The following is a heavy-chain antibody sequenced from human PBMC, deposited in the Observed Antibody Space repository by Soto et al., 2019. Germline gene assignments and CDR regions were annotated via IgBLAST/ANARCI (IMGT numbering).Heavy chain of an antibody. Sequence: QLLESGGGLVQPGGSLRLSCAASGFTFSSYALGWVRQAPGKGLEWVSVISGSGVNTYYADSVKGRFTISRDNSQNTLYLQLNSLRAEDTAVYYCAKALFSYETFFDYWGQGTLVTVSS. CDR2: ISGSGVNT. J-gene: IGHJ4*02. CDR3: AKALFSYETFFDY. CDR1: GFTFSSYA. D-gene: IGHD5-12*01. V-gene: IGHV3-23*01.